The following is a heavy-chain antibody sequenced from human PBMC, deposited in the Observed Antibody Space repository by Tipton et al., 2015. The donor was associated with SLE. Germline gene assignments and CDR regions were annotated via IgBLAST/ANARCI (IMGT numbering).Heavy chain of an antibody. Sequence: QLVQSGAEVKKPGASVKVSCKASGYTFTSYDINWVRQATGQGLEWMGWMNPNSGNTGYAQKLQGRVTMTSDTSTSTAYMELRSLRSDDTAIYYCARVRVDTAMGVFDFWGQGTLVTVSS. CDR1: GYTFTSYD. J-gene: IGHJ4*02. CDR3: ARVRVDTAMGVFDF. V-gene: IGHV1-8*01. D-gene: IGHD5-18*01. CDR2: MNPNSGNT.